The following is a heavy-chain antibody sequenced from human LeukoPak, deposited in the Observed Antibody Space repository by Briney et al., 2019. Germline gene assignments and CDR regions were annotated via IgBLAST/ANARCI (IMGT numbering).Heavy chain of an antibody. J-gene: IGHJ6*03. CDR2: ISAYNGNT. D-gene: IGHD5-18*01. Sequence: GASVKVSCKASGYTFTSYGISWVRQAPGQGLEWMGWISAYNGNTNYAQKIQGRVTMTTDTSTSTDYMELRSLRSDDTAVYYCARGSIGHLWLNYYYYMDVWGKGTTVTVSS. CDR3: ARGSIGHLWLNYYYYMDV. CDR1: GYTFTSYG. V-gene: IGHV1-18*01.